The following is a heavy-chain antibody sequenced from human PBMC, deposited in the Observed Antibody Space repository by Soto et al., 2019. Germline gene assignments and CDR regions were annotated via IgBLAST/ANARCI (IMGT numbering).Heavy chain of an antibody. V-gene: IGHV3-48*02. CDR2: ITSKGTTI. CDR1: GFTFSTYS. J-gene: IGHJ4*01. CDR3: VRDKEACSDLTCYSGPFDS. D-gene: IGHD2-21*01. Sequence: GGSLRLSCAASGFTFSTYSMIWVRQAPGKGLEWVSYITSKGTTIYYADSVKGRFTVSRDNAKNSLYLQLNSLRDEDTAVYYCVRDKEACSDLTCYSGPFDSWGHGA.